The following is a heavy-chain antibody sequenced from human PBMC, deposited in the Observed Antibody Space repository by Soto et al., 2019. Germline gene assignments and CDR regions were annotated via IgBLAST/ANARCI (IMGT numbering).Heavy chain of an antibody. CDR1: GGTFSSYA. CDR2: IIPIFGTA. J-gene: IGHJ6*02. D-gene: IGHD2-2*01. V-gene: IGHV1-69*13. CDR3: AREGGDIVVVPAAQDYYYYYGMDV. Sequence: SVKVSCKASGGTFSSYAISWVRQAPGQGLEWMGGIIPIFGTANYAQKFQGRVTITADESTSTAYMELSSLRSEDTAVYYCAREGGDIVVVPAAQDYYYYYGMDVWGQGTTVTVSS.